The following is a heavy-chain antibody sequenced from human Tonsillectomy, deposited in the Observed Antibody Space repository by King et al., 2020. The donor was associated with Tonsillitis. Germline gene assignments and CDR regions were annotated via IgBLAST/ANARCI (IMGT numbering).Heavy chain of an antibody. D-gene: IGHD3-16*01. V-gene: IGHV3-64D*06. J-gene: IGHJ4*02. CDR2: ISSNGGST. CDR1: GFPFSSSA. CDR3: VHEGEETARGQCPVDY. Sequence: VPLLASWGGLVQPGGSLRLSCSASGFPFSSSAMPWVRQAHGKGLEYVSAISSNGGSTYYADSVKGSFTISRDNSKNTLYLQMSSLRAEDTAVYDCVHEGEETARGQCPVDYGGQGTRGTV.